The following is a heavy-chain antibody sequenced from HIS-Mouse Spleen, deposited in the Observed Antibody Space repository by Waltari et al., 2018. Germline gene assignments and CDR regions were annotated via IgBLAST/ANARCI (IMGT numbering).Heavy chain of an antibody. CDR2: IYYSGST. J-gene: IGHJ2*01. V-gene: IGHV4-39*07. CDR3: AREIPYSSSWYDWYFDL. D-gene: IGHD6-13*01. CDR1: GGSSSSSSYY. Sequence: QLQLQESGPGLVKPSETLSLTCTVSGGSSSSSSYYWGCIRQPPGKGLEWTGSIYYSGSTYYNPSLKSRVTISVDTSKNQFSLKLSSVTAADTAVYYCAREIPYSSSWYDWYFDLWGRGTLVTVSS.